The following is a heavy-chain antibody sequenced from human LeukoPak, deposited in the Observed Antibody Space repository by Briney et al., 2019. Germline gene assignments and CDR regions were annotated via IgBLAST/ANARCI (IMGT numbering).Heavy chain of an antibody. D-gene: IGHD1-26*01. J-gene: IGHJ6*03. CDR1: GFTFDDYA. CDR2: ISWNSGSI. CDR3: ARRGATPNYYYYYYMDV. V-gene: IGHV3-9*01. Sequence: PGGSLRLSCAASGFTFDDYAMHWVRQAPGKGLEWVSGISWNSGSIGYADSVKGRFTISRDNAKNSLYLQMNSLRAEDTAVYYCARRGATPNYYYYYYMDVWGKGTTVTVSS.